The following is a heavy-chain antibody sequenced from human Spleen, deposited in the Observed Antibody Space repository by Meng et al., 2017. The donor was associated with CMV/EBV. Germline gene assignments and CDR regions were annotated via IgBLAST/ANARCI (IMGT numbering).Heavy chain of an antibody. D-gene: IGHD1-1*01. J-gene: IGHJ4*02. CDR1: GYSISSNYY. CDR2: IYHSGST. V-gene: IGHV4-38-2*02. CDR3: ARTRPVTTETTGSSDH. Sequence: SETLSLTCTVSGYSISSNYYWAWIRQPPGKGLEYIGSIYHSGSTYFNPSLQSRITISVDTSKNQFSLKLSSVTAADTAIYYCARTRPVTTETTGSSDHWGQGTLVTVSS.